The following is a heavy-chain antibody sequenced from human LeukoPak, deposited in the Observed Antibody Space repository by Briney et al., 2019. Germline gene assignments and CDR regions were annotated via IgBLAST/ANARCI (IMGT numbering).Heavy chain of an antibody. D-gene: IGHD3-22*01. J-gene: IGHJ4*02. CDR3: ARENYYDSSGYLNFDY. Sequence: PSQTLSLTCTVSGGSISSGSYYWSWIRQPAGKGLEWIGRIYTSGSTNYNPSLKSRVTISVDTSKNQFSLKLSSVTAADTAVYYCARENYYDSSGYLNFDYWGQGTPVTVSS. CDR2: IYTSGST. CDR1: GGSISSGSYY. V-gene: IGHV4-61*02.